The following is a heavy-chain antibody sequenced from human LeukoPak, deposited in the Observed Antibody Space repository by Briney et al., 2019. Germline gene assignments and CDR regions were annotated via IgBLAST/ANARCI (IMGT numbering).Heavy chain of an antibody. CDR1: GFTFDDYA. CDR2: ISWNSGGI. D-gene: IGHD6-19*01. Sequence: GGSLRLSCAASGFTFDDYAMHWVRQAPGKGLEWVSGISWNSGGIGYADSVKGRFTISRDNAKNSLYLQMNSLRAEDTALYYCAKTVAVAGTNAFDIWGQGTMVTVSS. CDR3: AKTVAVAGTNAFDI. V-gene: IGHV3-9*01. J-gene: IGHJ3*02.